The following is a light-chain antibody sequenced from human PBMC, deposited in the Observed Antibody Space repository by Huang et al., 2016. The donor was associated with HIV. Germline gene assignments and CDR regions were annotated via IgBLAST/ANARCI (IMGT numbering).Light chain of an antibody. V-gene: IGKV3-15*01. Sequence: EIVMTQSPATLSVSPGERAILLCRASQNIDTNVAWYQQKPGQAPRLLIFGASTGATGISARVTGGGSETEFTLTINSVQSEDVAMYYCHQYNDWPPWTFGQGTRVEI. CDR3: HQYNDWPPWT. J-gene: IGKJ1*01. CDR2: GAS. CDR1: QNIDTN.